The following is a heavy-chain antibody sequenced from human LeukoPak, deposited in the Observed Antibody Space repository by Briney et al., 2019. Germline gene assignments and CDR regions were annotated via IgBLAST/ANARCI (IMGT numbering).Heavy chain of an antibody. Sequence: GGSLRLSCAASGFTFSGSAMHWVRQASGKGLEWVGRIRSKANSYATAYAASVKGRFTISRDDSKNTAYLQMNSLKTEDTAVYYCTSKVYYYDSSGYRFDYWGQGTLVTVSS. CDR3: TSKVYYYDSSGYRFDY. CDR1: GFTFSGSA. D-gene: IGHD3-22*01. V-gene: IGHV3-73*01. J-gene: IGHJ4*02. CDR2: IRSKANSYAT.